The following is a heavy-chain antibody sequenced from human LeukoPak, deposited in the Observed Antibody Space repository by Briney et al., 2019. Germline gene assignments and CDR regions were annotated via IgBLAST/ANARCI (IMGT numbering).Heavy chain of an antibody. CDR2: ISWNSGSI. D-gene: IGHD3-10*01. CDR3: AKDYYGSGSYPPHFDY. J-gene: IGHJ4*02. Sequence: GGSLRLSCAASGFTFDDYAMHWVRQAPGKGLEWVSGISWNSGSIGYADSVKGRFTISRDNAKNSLYLQMNSLRAEDTALYYCAKDYYGSGSYPPHFDYWGQGTLVTVSS. V-gene: IGHV3-9*01. CDR1: GFTFDDYA.